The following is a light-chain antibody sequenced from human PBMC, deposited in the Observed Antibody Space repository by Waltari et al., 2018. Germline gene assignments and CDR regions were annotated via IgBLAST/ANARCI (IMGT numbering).Light chain of an antibody. CDR1: QSVLYSSNNKNY. CDR3: QQYYSSLRT. CDR2: WAS. V-gene: IGKV4-1*01. Sequence: DIVMTQSPGSLAVSLGERATINCKSSQSVLYSSNNKNYLAWYQQKPGQPPNLLIYWASTRESGVPDRFSGSGSGTDFTLTISSLQAEDVAVYYCQQYYSSLRTFGQGTKVEIK. J-gene: IGKJ1*01.